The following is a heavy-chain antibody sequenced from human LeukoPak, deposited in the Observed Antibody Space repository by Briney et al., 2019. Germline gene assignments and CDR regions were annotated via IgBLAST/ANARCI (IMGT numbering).Heavy chain of an antibody. D-gene: IGHD6-19*01. Sequence: SETLSLTCTVSGGSISSYYWSWIRQPAGKGLEWIGRIYTSGSTNYNSSLKSRVTMSVDTSENQFSLKLSSVTAADTAVYYCARDPPYSSGWSYYFDYWGQGTLVTVSS. V-gene: IGHV4-4*07. CDR3: ARDPPYSSGWSYYFDY. J-gene: IGHJ4*02. CDR1: GGSISSYY. CDR2: IYTSGST.